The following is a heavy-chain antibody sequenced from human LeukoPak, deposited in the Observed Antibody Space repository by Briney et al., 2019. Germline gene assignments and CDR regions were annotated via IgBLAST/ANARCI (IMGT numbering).Heavy chain of an antibody. CDR2: ISGSGGST. V-gene: IGHV3-23*01. CDR3: AKDSFLRGTPWS. D-gene: IGHD3-10*01. J-gene: IGHJ5*02. Sequence: GGSLRLSCAASGFIFSDFDMSWVRQAPGKGLEWVSAISGSGGSTYYADSVKGRFTISRDNSKNTLYLQMNSLRAEDTAVYYCAKDSFLRGTPWSWGQGTLVTVSS. CDR1: GFIFSDFD.